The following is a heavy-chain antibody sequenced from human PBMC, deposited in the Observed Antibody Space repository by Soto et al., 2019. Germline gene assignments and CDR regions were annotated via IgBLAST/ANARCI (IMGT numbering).Heavy chain of an antibody. CDR3: ARMSQDFWSGSNWFDP. Sequence: SSETLSLTCTVSGGSISSYYWSWIRQPPGKGLEWIGYIYYSGSTNYNPSLKSRVTISVDTSKNQFSLKLSSVTAADTAVYYCARMSQDFWSGSNWFDPWGQGTLVTVSS. CDR2: IYYSGST. CDR1: GGSISSYY. V-gene: IGHV4-59*01. J-gene: IGHJ5*02. D-gene: IGHD3-3*01.